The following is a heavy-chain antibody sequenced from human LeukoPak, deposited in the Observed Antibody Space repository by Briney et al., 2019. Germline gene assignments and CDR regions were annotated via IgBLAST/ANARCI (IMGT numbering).Heavy chain of an antibody. CDR2: IYYSGST. V-gene: IGHV4-31*03. Sequence: TSETLSLTCTVSGGSISSGGYYWSWIRQHPGKGLEWIGYIYYSGSTYYNPSLKSRVTISVDTSKNQFSLKLSSVTAADTAVYYCATSIAAPEYAFDIWGQGTMVTVSS. D-gene: IGHD6-6*01. CDR3: ATSIAAPEYAFDI. J-gene: IGHJ3*02. CDR1: GGSISSGGYY.